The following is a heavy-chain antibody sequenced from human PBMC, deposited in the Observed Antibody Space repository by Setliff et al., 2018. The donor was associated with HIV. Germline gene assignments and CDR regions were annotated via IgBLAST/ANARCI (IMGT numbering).Heavy chain of an antibody. J-gene: IGHJ4*02. CDR1: GYSFTSYW. CDR2: IYPGDSNT. CDR3: ATPISITSGSAFDS. Sequence: GESLKISCQGSGYSFTSYWIGWVRQMPGKGLEWMGIIYPGDSNTKYSPSFQGQVTLSVDKSISTAYLQTSSLKASDTAMYYCATPISITSGSAFDSWGQGTLVTVSS. D-gene: IGHD2-2*01. V-gene: IGHV5-51*01.